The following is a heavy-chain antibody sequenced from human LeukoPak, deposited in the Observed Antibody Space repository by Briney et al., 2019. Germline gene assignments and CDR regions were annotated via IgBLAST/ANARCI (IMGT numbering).Heavy chain of an antibody. CDR3: ARMGYYGSGNEFDY. V-gene: IGHV4-34*01. J-gene: IGHJ4*02. Sequence: SETLSLTCAVYGGSFSGYYWTWIRQPPGRGLEWIGEINHSGNTNYNSSLKSRVSMSVDTSKNQFSLKLISVTAADTAVYYCARMGYYGSGNEFDYWGQGTLVTVSS. D-gene: IGHD3-10*01. CDR2: INHSGNT. CDR1: GGSFSGYY.